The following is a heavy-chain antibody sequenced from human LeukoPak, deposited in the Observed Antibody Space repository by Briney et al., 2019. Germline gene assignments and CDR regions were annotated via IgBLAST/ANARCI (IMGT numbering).Heavy chain of an antibody. J-gene: IGHJ4*02. V-gene: IGHV4-39*01. Sequence: SETLSLTCTVSGGSLSSSSYYWGWIRQPPGTGLEWIGSIYYSGSTYYNPSLKSRVTISVDTSKNQFSLKLSSVTAADTAVYYCATYKRRSPYNHFDYWGQGTLVTVSS. CDR1: GGSLSSSSYY. CDR2: IYYSGST. CDR3: ATYKRRSPYNHFDY. D-gene: IGHD1-1*01.